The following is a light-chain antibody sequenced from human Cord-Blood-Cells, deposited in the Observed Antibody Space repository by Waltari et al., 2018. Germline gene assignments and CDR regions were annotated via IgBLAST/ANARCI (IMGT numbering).Light chain of an antibody. J-gene: IGLJ3*02. CDR1: NIGRKS. CDR2: YDS. Sequence: SYVLTQPPSVSVAPRKTARITCGGNNIGRKSVHWYQQKPGQAPVLVIYYDSDRASGIPERFSGSNSGNTATLTISRVEAGDEADYYCQVWDSSSDHRWVFGGGTKLTVL. V-gene: IGLV3-21*04. CDR3: QVWDSSSDHRWV.